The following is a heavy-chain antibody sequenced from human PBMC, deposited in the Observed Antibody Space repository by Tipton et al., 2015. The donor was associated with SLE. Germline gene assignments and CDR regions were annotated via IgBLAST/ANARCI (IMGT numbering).Heavy chain of an antibody. CDR2: IYYSGST. CDR1: GGSISSYY. D-gene: IGHD3-9*01. V-gene: IGHV4-59*12. J-gene: IGHJ4*02. Sequence: LRLSCTVSGGSISSYYWSWIRQPPGKGLEWIGYIYYSGSTNYNPSLKSRVTISVDTSKNQFSLKLSSVTAADTAVYYCARGLYDILTGYYFDYWGQGTLVTVSS. CDR3: ARGLYDILTGYYFDY.